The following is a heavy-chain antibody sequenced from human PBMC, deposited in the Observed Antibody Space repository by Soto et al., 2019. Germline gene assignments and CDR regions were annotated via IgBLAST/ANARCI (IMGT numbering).Heavy chain of an antibody. Sequence: ASVKVSCKASGYTFTGYYMHWVRQASGQGLEWMGWINPNSGGTNYAQKFQGWVTMTRDTSISTAYMELSRLRSDDTAVYYCARGLIGVATIHYYYGMDVWGQGTTVTVSS. J-gene: IGHJ6*02. CDR3: ARGLIGVATIHYYYGMDV. CDR1: GYTFTGYY. V-gene: IGHV1-2*04. CDR2: INPNSGGT. D-gene: IGHD5-12*01.